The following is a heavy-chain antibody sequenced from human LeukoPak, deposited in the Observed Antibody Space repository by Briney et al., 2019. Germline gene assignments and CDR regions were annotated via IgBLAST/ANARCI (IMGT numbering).Heavy chain of an antibody. D-gene: IGHD3-22*01. CDR2: ISGSGGST. CDR1: GFTFSSYA. Sequence: GGSLRLSCAASGFTFSSYAMSWVRQAPGKGLEWVSAISGSGGSTYYADSVKGRFTISRDNSKNTLYLQMNSLRAEDTAAYYCAKDYYDSSGYYYVRYFDYWGQGTLVTVSS. CDR3: AKDYYDSSGYYYVRYFDY. V-gene: IGHV3-23*01. J-gene: IGHJ4*02.